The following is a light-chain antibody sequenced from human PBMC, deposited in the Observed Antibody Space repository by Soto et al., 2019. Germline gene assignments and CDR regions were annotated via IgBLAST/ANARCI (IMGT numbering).Light chain of an antibody. CDR2: AAS. Sequence: DLQMTQSPSSLSASVGDRVTITCRASQSISSYLNWYQQKPGKAPKLLIYAASSLQSGVPSRFSGSGSGTDFTLTISSLQPEDFATYYCQQSYSTPWRFGQGTKVEIK. J-gene: IGKJ1*01. V-gene: IGKV1-39*01. CDR3: QQSYSTPWR. CDR1: QSISSY.